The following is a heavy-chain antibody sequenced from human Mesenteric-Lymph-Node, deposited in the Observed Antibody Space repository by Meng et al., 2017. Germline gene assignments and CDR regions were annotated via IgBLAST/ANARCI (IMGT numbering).Heavy chain of an antibody. CDR3: ARSPVLRFLEWLSTKEYYFDY. J-gene: IGHJ4*02. CDR2: INHSGST. Sequence: SETLSLTCAVYGGSFSGYYWSWIRQPPGKGLEWIGEINHSGSTYYNPSLKSRVTISVDTSKNQFSLKLSSVTAADTAVYYCARSPVLRFLEWLSTKEYYFDYWGQGTLVTVSS. V-gene: IGHV4-34*01. CDR1: GGSFSGYY. D-gene: IGHD3-3*01.